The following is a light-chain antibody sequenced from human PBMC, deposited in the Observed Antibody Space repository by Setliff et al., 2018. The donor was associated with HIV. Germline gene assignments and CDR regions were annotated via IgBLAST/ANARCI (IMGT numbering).Light chain of an antibody. CDR2: DVT. CDR3: CSYAYHSYV. CDR1: SSDVGRYNY. J-gene: IGLJ1*01. V-gene: IGLV2-11*01. Sequence: QSVLAQPRSVSGSPGQSVTISCTGTSSDVGRYNYVSWYQHHPGKAPKLIIYDVTKRPSGVPDRFSGSKSGNTASLTISGLQAEDEADYYCCSYAYHSYVFGTGTKV.